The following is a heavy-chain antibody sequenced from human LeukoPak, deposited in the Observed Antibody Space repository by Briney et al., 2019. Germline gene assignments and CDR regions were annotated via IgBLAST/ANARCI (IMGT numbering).Heavy chain of an antibody. CDR2: IYTSGST. CDR1: GGSISSYY. V-gene: IGHV4-4*07. Sequence: PSETLSLTCTVSGGSISSYYWSWLRQPAGKGLEWIGRIYTSGSTNYNPSLKSRVAMSVDTSKNQFSLKLSSVTAADTAVYYCARESIISGYYPFYYWGQGTLVTVSS. J-gene: IGHJ4*02. D-gene: IGHD3-22*01. CDR3: ARESIISGYYPFYY.